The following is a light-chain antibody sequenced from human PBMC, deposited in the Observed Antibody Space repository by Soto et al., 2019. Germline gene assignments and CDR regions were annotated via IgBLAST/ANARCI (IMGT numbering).Light chain of an antibody. CDR3: QQYNHYYS. CDR1: QSIDRW. V-gene: IGKV1-5*01. CDR2: DAS. Sequence: DIPLTQSPSTLSASVGARVTLTCRARQSIDRWLAWYQQKLGKAPELLIHDASSLESGVPSRFSGSGSGTEFTLTINSLQPDDFATYYCQQYNHYYSFGQGTKLEIK. J-gene: IGKJ2*03.